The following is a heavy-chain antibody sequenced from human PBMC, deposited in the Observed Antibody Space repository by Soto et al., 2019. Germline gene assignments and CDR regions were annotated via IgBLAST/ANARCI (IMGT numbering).Heavy chain of an antibody. J-gene: IGHJ4*02. CDR1: GGSISSGGYY. Sequence: PSETLSLTCTVSGGSISSGGYYWSWIRQHPGKGLEWIGYIYYSGSTYYNPSLKSRVTISVDTSKNQFSLKLSSVTAADTAVYYCARVEYRSSLYDYWGQGTLVTFSS. CDR3: ARVEYRSSLYDY. D-gene: IGHD6-6*01. V-gene: IGHV4-31*03. CDR2: IYYSGST.